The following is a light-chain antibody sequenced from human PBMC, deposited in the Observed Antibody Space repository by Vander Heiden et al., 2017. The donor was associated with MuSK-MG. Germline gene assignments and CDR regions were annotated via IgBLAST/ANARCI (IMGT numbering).Light chain of an antibody. J-gene: IGKJ1*01. V-gene: IGKV4-1*01. CDR2: WAS. CDR1: QSVLYSSNNKNY. CDR3: QQYYRTPRT. Sequence: DIVMTQSPDSLAVSLGERATINCKSSQSVLYSSNNKNYLAWFQQKPGQPPKRLIYWASTRESGVPDRFSGSGSGTDFTLTISSLQAEDVAVYYCQQYYRTPRTFGQRTKVEIK.